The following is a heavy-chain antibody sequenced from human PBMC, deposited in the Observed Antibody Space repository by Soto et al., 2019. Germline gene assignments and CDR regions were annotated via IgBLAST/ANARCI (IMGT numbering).Heavy chain of an antibody. D-gene: IGHD3-10*01. Sequence: GSLRPSCAASGFTFSSYSMNWVRQAPGKGLEWVSYISSWSTTIYYADSVKGRFTISRDNAKNSLYLQMNSLRAEDTAVYYCARAVAAGDYWGQGTLVTVSS. CDR2: ISSWSTTI. CDR1: GFTFSSYS. J-gene: IGHJ4*02. CDR3: ARAVAAGDY. V-gene: IGHV3-48*01.